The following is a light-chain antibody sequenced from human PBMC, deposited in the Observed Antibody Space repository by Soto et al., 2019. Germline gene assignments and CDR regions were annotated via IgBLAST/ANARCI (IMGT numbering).Light chain of an antibody. CDR1: QSIRSW. V-gene: IGKV1-5*03. Sequence: DIPMTQSPSTLSASVGDRVTITCRASQSIRSWLAWYQQKPGKAPKLLIYQASTLGSGVPSRFSGSVSGTEFTLTISSLQPDDFATYYCQQYNAYSTFGQGTKLEIK. CDR2: QAS. J-gene: IGKJ2*01. CDR3: QQYNAYST.